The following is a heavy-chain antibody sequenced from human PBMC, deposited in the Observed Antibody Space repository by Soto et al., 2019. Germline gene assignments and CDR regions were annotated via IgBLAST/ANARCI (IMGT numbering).Heavy chain of an antibody. Sequence: QVQVQQSGPRLVKPSETLSLTCTVSSGPTRSHNWGWIRQSPGRGLEWIGYVYYTGGTSYNPSLHSRVTLSADTSTNHISLTLSSVTAADTAIYYCVRQGIDYLHGLVDVWGQGTAVSVSS. D-gene: IGHD1-26*01. CDR1: SGPTRSHN. J-gene: IGHJ6*02. CDR2: VYYTGGT. V-gene: IGHV4-59*08. CDR3: VRQGIDYLHGLVDV.